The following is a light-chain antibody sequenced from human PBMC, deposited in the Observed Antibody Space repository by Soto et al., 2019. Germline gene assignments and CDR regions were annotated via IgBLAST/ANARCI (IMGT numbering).Light chain of an antibody. CDR3: QQSYSSPRT. V-gene: IGKV1-39*01. CDR1: QSVSSY. J-gene: IGKJ1*01. Sequence: DIQMTQSPATLSGSLGDSVTITCRASQSVSSYLNWYQQKPGKAPKLLIYAASSLQSGVPSRFSGSGSGTDFTLTISSLQPEDFATYYCQQSYSSPRTFGQGTKVDIK. CDR2: AAS.